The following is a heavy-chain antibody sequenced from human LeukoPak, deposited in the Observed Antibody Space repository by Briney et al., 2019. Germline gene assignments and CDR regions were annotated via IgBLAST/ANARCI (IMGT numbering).Heavy chain of an antibody. CDR3: ARQDGSYDVWSSYYPPLAFDI. Sequence: SETLSLTCIVSGGSISSSSYYWGWIRQPPGKGLEWIGSIYYSGSTYYNPSLKGRVTISVDTSKNQFSLKLSSVTAADTAVYYCARQDGSYDVWSSYYPPLAFDIWGQGTMVTVSS. J-gene: IGHJ3*02. CDR1: GGSISSSSYY. V-gene: IGHV4-39*01. D-gene: IGHD3-3*01. CDR2: IYYSGST.